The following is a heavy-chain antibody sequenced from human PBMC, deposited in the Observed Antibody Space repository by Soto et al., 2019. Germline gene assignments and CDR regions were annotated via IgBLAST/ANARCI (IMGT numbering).Heavy chain of an antibody. Sequence: SETLSLTCTVSGGSVSSGSYYWSWIRQPPGKGLEWIGYIYYSGSTNYNPSLKSRVTISVDTSKNQFSLKPSSVTAADTAVYYCARDQGYIGYYYYGMDVWGQGTTVTVSS. CDR3: ARDQGYIGYYYYGMDV. V-gene: IGHV4-61*01. D-gene: IGHD5-12*01. CDR1: GGSVSSGSYY. CDR2: IYYSGST. J-gene: IGHJ6*02.